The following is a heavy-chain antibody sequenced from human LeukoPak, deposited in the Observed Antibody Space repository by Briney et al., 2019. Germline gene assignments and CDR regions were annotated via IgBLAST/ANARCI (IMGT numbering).Heavy chain of an antibody. CDR3: ARVGHIVAAGTYDW. J-gene: IGHJ4*02. Sequence: PSETLSLTCTVSGGSISSYYWSWIRQTPGKGLEWIGYISYSGSPNYNPSLKSRVTISADTSKNQFSLNLSSVTAADTAVYYCARVGHIVAAGTYDWWGQGTLVTVSS. V-gene: IGHV4-59*08. CDR2: ISYSGSP. CDR1: GGSISSYY. D-gene: IGHD6-13*01.